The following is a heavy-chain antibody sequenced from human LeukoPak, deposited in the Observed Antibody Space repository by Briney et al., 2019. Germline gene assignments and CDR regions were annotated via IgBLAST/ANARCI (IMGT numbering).Heavy chain of an antibody. CDR2: IYYSGST. CDR1: GGSISSYY. D-gene: IGHD3-22*01. V-gene: IGHV4-59*01. CDR3: ARDLGYYYDSSGYSWFDP. J-gene: IGHJ5*02. Sequence: PSETLSLTCTVSGGSISSYYWSWIRQPPGKGLEWIGYIYYSGSTNYNPSLKSRVTISVDTSKNQFSLKLSSVTAADTAVYYCARDLGYYYDSSGYSWFDPWGQETLVTVSS.